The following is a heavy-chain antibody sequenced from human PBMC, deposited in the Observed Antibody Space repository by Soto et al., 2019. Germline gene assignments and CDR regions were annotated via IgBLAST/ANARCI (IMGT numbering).Heavy chain of an antibody. CDR1: GGTFSSYA. V-gene: IGHV1-69*13. D-gene: IGHD2-21*02. CDR3: ARLAVVTPHYYYGMDV. J-gene: IGHJ6*02. Sequence: ASVKVSCKASGGTFSSYAISWVRQAPGQGLEWMGGIIPIFGTANYAQKFQGRVTITADESTSKAYMELSSLRSEDTAVYYCARLAVVTPHYYYGMDVWGQGNTVTVSS. CDR2: IIPIFGTA.